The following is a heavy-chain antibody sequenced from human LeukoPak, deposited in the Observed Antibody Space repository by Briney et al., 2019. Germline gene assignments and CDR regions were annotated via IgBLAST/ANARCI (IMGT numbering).Heavy chain of an antibody. J-gene: IGHJ4*02. D-gene: IGHD6-6*01. V-gene: IGHV4-59*12. Sequence: KPSETLSLTCTVSGGSISSYYWSWIRQPPGKGLEWIGYIYYSGSTNYNPSLKSRVTISIDTSKSQFSLKLNSVTAADTALYYCARRSFYSSSSGLHYWGQGTLVTVSS. CDR3: ARRSFYSSSSGLHY. CDR2: IYYSGST. CDR1: GGSISSYY.